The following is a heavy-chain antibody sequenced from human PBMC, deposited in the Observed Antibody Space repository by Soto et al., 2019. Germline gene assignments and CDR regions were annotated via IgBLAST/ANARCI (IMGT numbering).Heavy chain of an antibody. D-gene: IGHD3-16*01. CDR1: GFTFSNAW. CDR2: VKSKSGGGTT. CDR3: TTEEITLRR. J-gene: IGHJ4*02. Sequence: EVQLVESGGGLVKPGGALRLSCAASGFTFSNAWISWVLQAPGKGLAWVGRVKSKSGGGTTDYDAPVKDRFTISRDDSKNTLYLQLNSLKTEDTAVYYCTTEEITLRRWGQGTMVTVSA. V-gene: IGHV3-15*01.